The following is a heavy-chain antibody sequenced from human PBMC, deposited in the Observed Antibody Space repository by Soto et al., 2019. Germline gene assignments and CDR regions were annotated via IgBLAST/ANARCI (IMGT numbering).Heavy chain of an antibody. CDR3: AKKVVSSTSRQNHWSFDL. D-gene: IGHD2-2*01. Sequence: EVQLLQSGGDSVQPGGSLRLSCAGSGFTFINYAMNWVRQAPGKGLEWVSTISGGGDATFFADSVRGRSTFSRDNSKNTVTLQMNSLGADDTAVYYCAKKVVSSTSRQNHWSFDLWGRGTLVTVPS. V-gene: IGHV3-23*01. CDR2: ISGGGDAT. CDR1: GFTFINYA. J-gene: IGHJ2*01.